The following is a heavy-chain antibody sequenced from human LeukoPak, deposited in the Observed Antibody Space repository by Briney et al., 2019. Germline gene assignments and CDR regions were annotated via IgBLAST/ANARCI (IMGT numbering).Heavy chain of an antibody. D-gene: IGHD2-2*01. CDR2: IDVTTGGS. CDR3: AKVNYYQPYF. CDR1: GFTFSIYA. Sequence: GGSLRLSCVASGFTFSIYAMHWVRQAPGKGLEWVSTIDVTTGGSYYADSVKGRFTISRDTFQNTLYLQLNSLRVDDTAIYYCAKVNYYQPYFWGQGTLVTVSS. V-gene: IGHV3-23*01. J-gene: IGHJ4*02.